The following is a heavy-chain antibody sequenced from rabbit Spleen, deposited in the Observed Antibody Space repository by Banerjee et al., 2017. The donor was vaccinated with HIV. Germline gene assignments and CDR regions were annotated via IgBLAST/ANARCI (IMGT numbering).Heavy chain of an antibody. V-gene: IGHV1S40*01. Sequence: QSLEESGGDLVKPGASLTLTCTASGVSFSSNEMCWVRQAPGKGLELIACVYTGSGSTYYASWAKGRFTISKTSSTTVTLQMTRLTAADTATYFCARDTSSSFSSYGMDLWGPGTLVTVS. D-gene: IGHD1-1*01. J-gene: IGHJ6*01. CDR2: VYTGSGST. CDR1: GVSFSSNE. CDR3: ARDTSSSFSSYGMDL.